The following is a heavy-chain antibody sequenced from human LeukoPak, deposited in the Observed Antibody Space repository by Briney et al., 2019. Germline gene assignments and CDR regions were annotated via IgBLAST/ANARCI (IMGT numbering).Heavy chain of an antibody. J-gene: IGHJ1*01. CDR2: ISYDGSNK. CDR3: AKGLAYCGGDCYSNFQH. Sequence: PGRSLRLSCAASGFTLSSYGMHWVRQAPGKGLEWVAVISYDGSNKYYADSVKGRFTISRDNSKNTLYLQMNSLRAEDTAVYYCAKGLAYCGGDCYSNFQHWGQGTLVTVSS. CDR1: GFTLSSYG. V-gene: IGHV3-30*18. D-gene: IGHD2-21*02.